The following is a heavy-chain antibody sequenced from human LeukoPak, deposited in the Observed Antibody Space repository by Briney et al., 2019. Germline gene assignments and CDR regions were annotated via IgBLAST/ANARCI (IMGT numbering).Heavy chain of an antibody. D-gene: IGHD4-23*01. CDR2: INPSGGST. J-gene: IGHJ5*02. Sequence: ASVKVSCKASGYTFTGYYMHWVRQAPGQGLEWMGIINPSGGSTSYAQKFQGRVTMTRDMSTSTDYMELSSLRSEDTAVYYCARDNSVEDTAWWFDPWGQGTLVTISS. CDR3: ARDNSVEDTAWWFDP. CDR1: GYTFTGYY. V-gene: IGHV1-46*01.